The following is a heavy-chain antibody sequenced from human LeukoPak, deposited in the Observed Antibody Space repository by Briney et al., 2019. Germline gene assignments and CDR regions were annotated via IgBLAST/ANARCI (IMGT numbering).Heavy chain of an antibody. D-gene: IGHD4-11*01. CDR2: INPNSGGT. Sequence: ASVKVSCKASGYTFTGSYMHWVRQAPGQGLEWMGWINPNSGGTNFAQKFQGRVTMTRDTSISTAYMELSRLTSDDTAVYYCARDAIVRDYSNSDYWGQGTLVTVSS. CDR1: GYTFTGSY. J-gene: IGHJ4*02. CDR3: ARDAIVRDYSNSDY. V-gene: IGHV1-2*02.